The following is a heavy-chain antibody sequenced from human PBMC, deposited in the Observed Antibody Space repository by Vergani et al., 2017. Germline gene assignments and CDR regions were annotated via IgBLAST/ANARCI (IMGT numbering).Heavy chain of an antibody. D-gene: IGHD6-13*01. Sequence: QVQLQESGPGLVKPSQTLSLTCTVSGGSINSHNYFWSWIRQPAGKGLEWIGRIHTSGNTNYNPSLKSRVTMSEDTSKNLFSLTLSYVNATDTAVYYCARGSRAAGYSGPDYWGQGTRVTVSS. CDR3: ARGSRAAGYSGPDY. CDR1: GGSINSHNYF. J-gene: IGHJ4*02. V-gene: IGHV4-61*02. CDR2: IHTSGNT.